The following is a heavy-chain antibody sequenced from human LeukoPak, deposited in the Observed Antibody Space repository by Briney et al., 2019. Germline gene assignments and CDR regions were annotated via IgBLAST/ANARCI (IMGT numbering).Heavy chain of an antibody. D-gene: IGHD6-13*01. J-gene: IGHJ4*02. CDR3: ATVGSSRLDY. Sequence: SVKVSCKASGGTFISYAISWVRQAPGQGLEWMGGIIPIFGTANYAQKFQGRVTMTEDTSTDTAYMELSSLRSEDTAVYYCATVGSSRLDYWGQGTLVTVSS. CDR1: GGTFISYA. CDR2: IIPIFGTA. V-gene: IGHV1-69*06.